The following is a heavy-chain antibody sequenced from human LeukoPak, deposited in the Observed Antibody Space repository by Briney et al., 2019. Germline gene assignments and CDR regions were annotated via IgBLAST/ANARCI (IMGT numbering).Heavy chain of an antibody. V-gene: IGHV1-2*02. CDR3: ARDWPGISLHFDL. Sequence: AAVKVSCKASGYTFTGYYMHWVRQAPVQGLEWMGWINPNSGGTNYAQKFQGRVTMTRDTSLSTAYMDLSRLTSDDTAVYYCARDWPGISLHFDLWGRGTLITVSS. CDR2: INPNSGGT. D-gene: IGHD2-15*01. J-gene: IGHJ2*01. CDR1: GYTFTGYY.